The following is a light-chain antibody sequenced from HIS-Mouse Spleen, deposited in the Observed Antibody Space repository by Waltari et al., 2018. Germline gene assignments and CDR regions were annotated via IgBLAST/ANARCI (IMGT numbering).Light chain of an antibody. Sequence: QSALTQPPSASGSPGQSVTISCIGTSSDVGCYNYVSWYQQHPGKAPTPMIYEVSKRPSGVPDRFSGSKSGNTASLTVSGLQAEDEADYYCSSYAGSNNYVFGTGTKVTVL. CDR2: EVS. V-gene: IGLV2-8*01. J-gene: IGLJ1*01. CDR1: SSDVGCYNY. CDR3: SSYAGSNNYV.